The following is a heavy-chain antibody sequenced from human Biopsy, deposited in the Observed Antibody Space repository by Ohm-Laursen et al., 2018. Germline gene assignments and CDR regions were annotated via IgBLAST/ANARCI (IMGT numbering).Heavy chain of an antibody. CDR1: GDPISSYY. J-gene: IGHJ2*01. V-gene: IGHV4-59*01. CDR2: VYYTGST. CDR3: ARDRGYYSDRTAPGYFDL. Sequence: SDTLSLTCTVSGDPISSYYWSWIRQPPGKGLQWIGYVYYTGSTDYNPSLQSRVTISVDTSKNHFSLRLRSVTPADTAIYYCARDRGYYSDRTAPGYFDLWGRGTLVTVSS. D-gene: IGHD3-22*01.